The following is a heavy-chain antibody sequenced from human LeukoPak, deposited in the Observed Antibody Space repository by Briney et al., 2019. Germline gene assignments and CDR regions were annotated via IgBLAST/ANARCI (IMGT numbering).Heavy chain of an antibody. Sequence: SETLSLTCTVSGASISSYYWSWLRQPPGKGLEWIGYIYYSGNTNYNPSLKSRVTISIDTSKNQFSLKLNSLTAADTAVYYCARVGYSFGNDYWGQGTLVTVSS. CDR1: GASISSYY. V-gene: IGHV4-59*01. J-gene: IGHJ4*02. CDR2: IYYSGNT. CDR3: ARVGYSFGNDY. D-gene: IGHD5-18*01.